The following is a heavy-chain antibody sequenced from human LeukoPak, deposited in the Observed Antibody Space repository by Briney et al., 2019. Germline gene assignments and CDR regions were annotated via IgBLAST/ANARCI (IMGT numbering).Heavy chain of an antibody. CDR2: IYSGGST. V-gene: IGHV3-53*01. CDR1: GFTVSSNY. CDR3: ARDGPGDYGSGSYYRRYFDY. D-gene: IGHD3-10*01. J-gene: IGHJ4*02. Sequence: GGSLRLSCAASGFTVSSNYMTWVRQAPGKGQEWVSVIYSGGSTYYADSVKGRFTISRDNSKNTLYLQMNSLRTEDTAVYYCARDGPGDYGSGSYYRRYFDYWGQGTLVTVSS.